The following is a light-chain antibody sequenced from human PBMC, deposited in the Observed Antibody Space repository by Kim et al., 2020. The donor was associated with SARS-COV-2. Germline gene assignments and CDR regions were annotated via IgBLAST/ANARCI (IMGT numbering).Light chain of an antibody. V-gene: IGLV2-14*03. CDR1: SSDVGGYNY. J-gene: IGLJ2*01. CDR3: SSCISSRPG. CDR2: DVS. Sequence: QSALTQPASVSGSPGQSITISCTGTSSDVGGYNYVSWYQQHPGKAPKLMIYDVSNRPSGVPNRFSGSKSGHTASLTISGLQAGDDSDYYCSSCISSRPGFGRRTQPTV.